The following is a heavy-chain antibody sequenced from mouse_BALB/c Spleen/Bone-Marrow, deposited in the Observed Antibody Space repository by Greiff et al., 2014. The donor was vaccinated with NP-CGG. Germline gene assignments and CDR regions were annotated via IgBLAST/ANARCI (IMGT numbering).Heavy chain of an antibody. CDR1: GYTFTSYV. V-gene: IGHV1-14*01. CDR3: ARGSSWAMDY. Sequence: EVKLQESGPELVKPGASVKMSCKASGYTFTSYVMHWVKQKPGQGLEWIGYINPYNDGTKYNEKLKGKAILTSDKSSSTAYMELSSLTSEGSAVYYCARGSSWAMDYWGQGTSVTVSS. D-gene: IGHD1-1*01. J-gene: IGHJ4*01. CDR2: INPYNDGT.